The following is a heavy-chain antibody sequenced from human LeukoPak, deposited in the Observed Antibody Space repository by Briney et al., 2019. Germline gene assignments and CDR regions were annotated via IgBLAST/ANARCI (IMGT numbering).Heavy chain of an antibody. V-gene: IGHV3-66*02. CDR2: IYSGGST. CDR3: ARAHYYDSSGYVDY. CDR1: GFTVSSNY. J-gene: IGHJ4*02. D-gene: IGHD3-22*01. Sequence: PGGSLRLSCAASGFTVSSNYMSWVRQAPGKGLEWVSVIYSGGSTCYADSVKGRFTISRDNSKNTLYLQMNSLRAEDTAVYYCARAHYYDSSGYVDYWAREPWSPSPQ.